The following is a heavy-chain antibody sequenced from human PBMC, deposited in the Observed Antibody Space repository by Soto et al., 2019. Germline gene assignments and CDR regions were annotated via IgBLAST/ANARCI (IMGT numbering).Heavy chain of an antibody. CDR2: IDAGGGGT. CDR3: TKGGSRDGYNP. V-gene: IGHV3-23*01. Sequence: EVQLLESGGGLVQPGGSLRLSCAASGFTFSTYAMTWVRQAPGKGLEYFSSIDAGGGGTYYATSVKGRFTISRDNSKNTLYLQMDSLRAEDTAIYYCTKGGSRDGYNPWGQGALVTVSS. J-gene: IGHJ5*02. CDR1: GFTFSTYA. D-gene: IGHD5-12*01.